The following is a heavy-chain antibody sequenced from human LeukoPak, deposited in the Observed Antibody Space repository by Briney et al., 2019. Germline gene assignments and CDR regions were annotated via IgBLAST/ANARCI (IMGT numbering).Heavy chain of an antibody. CDR1: GYTFTSYG. J-gene: IGHJ3*02. Sequence: ASVKVSCKASGYTFTSYGISWVRQAPGQGLEWMGWISAYNGNTNYAQKFQGRVTMTRNTSISTAYMELSSLRSEDTAVYYCARISSDYYYDIWGQGTMVTVSS. CDR2: ISAYNGNT. D-gene: IGHD3-10*01. V-gene: IGHV1-18*01. CDR3: ARISSDYYYDI.